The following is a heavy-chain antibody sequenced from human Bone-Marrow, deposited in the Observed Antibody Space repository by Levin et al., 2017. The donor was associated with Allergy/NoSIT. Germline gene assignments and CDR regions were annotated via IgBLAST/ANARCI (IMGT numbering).Heavy chain of an antibody. V-gene: IGHV1-18*01. D-gene: IGHD4-11*01. Sequence: ASVKVSCKASGYTFTSYGISWVRQAPGQGLEWMGWISAYNGNTNYAQKLQGRVTMTTDTSTSTAYMELRSLRSDDTAVYYCARDLCSNYPRSDYGMDVWGQGTTVTVSS. CDR1: GYTFTSYG. J-gene: IGHJ6*02. CDR3: ARDLCSNYPRSDYGMDV. CDR2: ISAYNGNT.